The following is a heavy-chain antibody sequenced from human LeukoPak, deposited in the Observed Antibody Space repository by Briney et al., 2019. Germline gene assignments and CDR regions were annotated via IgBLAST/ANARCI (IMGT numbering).Heavy chain of an antibody. CDR1: GFTFDDYA. D-gene: IGHD6-13*01. CDR2: ISWNSGSI. Sequence: GGSLRLFCAASGFTFDDYAMHWVRQAPGKGLEWVSGISWNSGSIGYADSVKGRFTISRDNAKNSLYLQMNSLRAEDMALYYCAKSPIAAAGHNWFDPWGQGTLVTVSS. CDR3: AKSPIAAAGHNWFDP. V-gene: IGHV3-9*03. J-gene: IGHJ5*02.